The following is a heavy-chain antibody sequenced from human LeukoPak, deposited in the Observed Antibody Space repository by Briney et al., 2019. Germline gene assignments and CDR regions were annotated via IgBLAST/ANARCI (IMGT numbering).Heavy chain of an antibody. J-gene: IGHJ4*02. D-gene: IGHD3-10*01. CDR2: IYSGGGT. V-gene: IGHV3-53*01. Sequence: GRSLRLSCAASGFTVSSNYLSWVRQAPGKGLEWVSVIYSGGGTYYADSVKGRFTISRDNSKNTAYLQMNSLRAEDTAVYYCARGSRDGSGSYYRHFDYWGQGTLVTVSS. CDR1: GFTVSSNY. CDR3: ARGSRDGSGSYYRHFDY.